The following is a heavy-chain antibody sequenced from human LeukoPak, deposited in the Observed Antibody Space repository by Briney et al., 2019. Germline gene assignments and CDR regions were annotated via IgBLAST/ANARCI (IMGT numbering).Heavy chain of an antibody. CDR1: GFSFDDYG. CDR2: INWNGDRT. J-gene: IGHJ4*02. Sequence: GGSLRLSCAASGFSFDDYGMSWVRQVPGKGLEWVTGINWNGDRTSYVDSVKGRFTISRDNAKNSLHLQMNSLRVEHTAFYYCTRKGVSGSSLRQFFGYWGQGTLVAVTS. CDR3: TRKGVSGSSLRQFFGY. V-gene: IGHV3-20*04. D-gene: IGHD2-15*01.